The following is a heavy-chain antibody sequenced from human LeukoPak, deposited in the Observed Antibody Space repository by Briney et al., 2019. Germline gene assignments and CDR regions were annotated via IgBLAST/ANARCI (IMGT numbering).Heavy chain of an antibody. CDR2: IDCFGST. CDR3: ARGRYYFDSSGHFY. V-gene: IGHV4-34*01. J-gene: IGHJ4*02. CDR1: GGSFSGYY. D-gene: IGHD3-22*01. Sequence: SETLSLTCAVDGGSFSGYYWNWIRQPPGTGLEWIGEIDCFGSTTYNPSLKSRVTISVDTSKNQFSLKLTSVTAADTAVYYCARGRYYFDSSGHFYWGQGTLVTVSS.